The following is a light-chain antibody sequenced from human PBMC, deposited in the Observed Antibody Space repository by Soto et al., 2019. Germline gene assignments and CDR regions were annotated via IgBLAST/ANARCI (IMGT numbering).Light chain of an antibody. J-gene: IGLJ1*01. CDR3: SSYAGSNNRV. CDR2: EVS. CDR1: SSDVGGYNY. V-gene: IGLV2-8*01. Sequence: QSALTQPPSASGSPGQSVTISCTGTSSDVGGYNYVSWYQQHPGKAPKLMIYEVSKRPSGVPDRFSGSKSGNTASLTVSGLQAEDEAEYYCSSYAGSNNRVFGTGTKLTVL.